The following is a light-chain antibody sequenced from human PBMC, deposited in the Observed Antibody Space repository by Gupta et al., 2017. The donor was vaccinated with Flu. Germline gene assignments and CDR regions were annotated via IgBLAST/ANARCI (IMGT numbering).Light chain of an antibody. V-gene: IGKV4-1*01. Sequence: DIVMTQSPDSLAVSLGERATINCKSSQSVLYSSNNKNYLAWYQQKPGQPPKLLIYSASTRQSGVPDRFSGRGSVTDFTLTISSLQAEDVAVYYCQQDYSTPRTFGQGTKVEIK. CDR2: SAS. CDR3: QQDYSTPRT. J-gene: IGKJ1*01. CDR1: QSVLYSSNNKNY.